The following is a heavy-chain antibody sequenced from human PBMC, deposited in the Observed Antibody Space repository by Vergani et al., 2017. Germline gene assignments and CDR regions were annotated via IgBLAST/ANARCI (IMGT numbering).Heavy chain of an antibody. CDR1: GGTFSSYA. J-gene: IGHJ6*03. D-gene: IGHD5-24*01. CDR2: IIPIFGTA. V-gene: IGHV1-69*18. CDR3: ARQGLEGLYYYYYYMDV. Sequence: QVQLVQSGAEVKKPGSSVKVSCKASGGTFSSYAISWVRQAPGQGLEWMGRIIPIFGTANYAQKFQGRVTITADESTSTAYMELSSLKASDTAMYYCARQGLEGLYYYYYYMDVWGKGTTVTVSS.